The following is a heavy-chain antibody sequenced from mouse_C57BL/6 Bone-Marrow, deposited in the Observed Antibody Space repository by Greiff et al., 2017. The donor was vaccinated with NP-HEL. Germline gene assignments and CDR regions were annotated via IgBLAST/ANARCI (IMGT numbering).Heavy chain of an antibody. CDR2: INPSSGYT. V-gene: IGHV1-4*01. Sequence: QVQLKESGAELARPGASVKMSCKASGYTFTSYTMHWVKQRPGQGLEWIGYINPSSGYTKYNQKFKDKATLTADKSSSTAYMQLSSLTSEDSAVYYCARYPIYYGSRRSYFDYWGQGTTLTVSS. CDR3: ARYPIYYGSRRSYFDY. CDR1: GYTFTSYT. J-gene: IGHJ2*01. D-gene: IGHD1-1*01.